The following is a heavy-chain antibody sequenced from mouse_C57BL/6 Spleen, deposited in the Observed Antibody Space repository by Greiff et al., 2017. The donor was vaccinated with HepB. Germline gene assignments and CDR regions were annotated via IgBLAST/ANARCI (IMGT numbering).Heavy chain of an antibody. CDR2: ISSGGSYT. D-gene: IGHD1-1*01. J-gene: IGHJ4*01. CDR1: GFTFSSYG. CDR3: ARQITTVGSMDY. Sequence: EVMLVESGGDLVKPGGSLKLSCAASGFTFSSYGMSWVRQTPDKRLEWVATISSGGSYTYYPDSVKGRVTLSRDNAKNTLYLHRSSLKSEDTAMYYCARQITTVGSMDYWGQGTSVTVSS. V-gene: IGHV5-6*02.